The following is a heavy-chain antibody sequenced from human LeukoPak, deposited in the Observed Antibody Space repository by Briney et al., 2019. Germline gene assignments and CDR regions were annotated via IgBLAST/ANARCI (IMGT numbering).Heavy chain of an antibody. CDR2: INPKTGGT. CDR1: GYTFTDYF. D-gene: IGHD3-9*01. J-gene: IGHJ4*02. Sequence: ASVKVSCKASGYTFTDYFIHWVRQAPGQGLEWMGWINPKTGGTHYAQNFQGRVTMTRDTSIRTAYMELRRLRSDDTAVYYCARDDLVPNFDWSQNGFDYWGQGTLVTVSS. V-gene: IGHV1-2*02. CDR3: ARDDLVPNFDWSQNGFDY.